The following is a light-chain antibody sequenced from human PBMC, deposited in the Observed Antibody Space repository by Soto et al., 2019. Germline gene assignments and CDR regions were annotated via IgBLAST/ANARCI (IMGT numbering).Light chain of an antibody. J-gene: IGKJ1*01. CDR2: GAS. Sequence: EIVMTQSPSSLSASPGERATLSCRASQSVSSNLAWYQQKPGQAPMLLIYGASTRATGIPARFSGSGSGTEYTLTISSLQSEDFAVYYCQQYNNWPRTFGQGTKVDIK. CDR3: QQYNNWPRT. V-gene: IGKV3-15*01. CDR1: QSVSSN.